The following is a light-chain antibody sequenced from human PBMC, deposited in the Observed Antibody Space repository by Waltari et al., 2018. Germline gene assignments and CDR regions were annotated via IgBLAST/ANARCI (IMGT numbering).Light chain of an antibody. V-gene: IGLV3-19*01. CDR3: SSRDTSGDHVV. Sequence: SSDLTQDPAVSVALGQTVRITCQGDSLRTYFASWYQLRPGEAPRLVIYDKDNRPSGIPVRFSGSSSGHTSSLTITGAEADDEADYYCSSRDTSGDHVVFGGGTKLTVL. CDR2: DKD. CDR1: SLRTYF. J-gene: IGLJ2*01.